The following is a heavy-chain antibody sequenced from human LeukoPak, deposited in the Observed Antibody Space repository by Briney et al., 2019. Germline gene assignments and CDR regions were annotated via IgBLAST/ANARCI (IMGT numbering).Heavy chain of an antibody. Sequence: PGGSLRLSCAASGFTFIDYDMHWVRQVIGKGLEWVSAIGIRGDTHYSGSVKGRFTISRENAESSLYLQMNSLRAEDTAVYYCARDGRSRGLSHVNFDYWGQGILVTVSS. V-gene: IGHV3-13*01. J-gene: IGHJ4*02. CDR2: IGIRGDT. CDR1: GFTFIDYD. D-gene: IGHD3-16*02. CDR3: ARDGRSRGLSHVNFDY.